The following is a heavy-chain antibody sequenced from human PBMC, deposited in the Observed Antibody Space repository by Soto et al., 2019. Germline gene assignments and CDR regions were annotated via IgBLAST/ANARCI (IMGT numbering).Heavy chain of an antibody. CDR1: GFTFSSYA. D-gene: IGHD4-17*01. J-gene: IGHJ6*02. Sequence: EVQLLESGGGLVQPGGSLRLSCAASGFTFSSYAMSWVRQAPGKGLEWVSDISGSGGSKYYADSVKGRFTISRDNSKSTKSLHMNSLRAEGMAVYYSAKDNGTTRYYYYGLDVWGQGTLVTVSS. V-gene: IGHV3-23*01. CDR3: AKDNGTTRYYYYGLDV. CDR2: ISGSGGSK.